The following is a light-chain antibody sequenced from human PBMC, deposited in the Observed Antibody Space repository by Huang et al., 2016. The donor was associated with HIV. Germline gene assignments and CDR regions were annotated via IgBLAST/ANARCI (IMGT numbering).Light chain of an antibody. Sequence: EIVLTQSPATLSLSPGERATLPCGATQSNNNNYLAWYPQKPGQPPRPLIYDASFMAHTIPDRFRGSGSGTDFTLTISRLEPEDFAVYFCQQYGGSPPLTFGGGTKVEIK. CDR3: QQYGGSPPLT. CDR1: QSNNNNY. CDR2: DAS. V-gene: IGKV3D-20*01. J-gene: IGKJ4*01.